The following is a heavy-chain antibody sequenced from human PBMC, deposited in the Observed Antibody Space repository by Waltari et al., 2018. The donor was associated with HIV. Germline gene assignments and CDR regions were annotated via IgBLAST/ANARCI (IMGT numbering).Heavy chain of an antibody. Sequence: QVQLVQSGAEVQKPGASVKVSCKAPGYTFTGYYMHWVRQAPGQVLEWMGRINPNSSGTNYAQQFQGRVTMTRDTSISTAYMELSRLRSDDTAVYYCAREGARMTTMIYYYYGMDVWGQGTTITVSS. D-gene: IGHD4-4*01. CDR3: AREGARMTTMIYYYYGMDV. V-gene: IGHV1-2*06. J-gene: IGHJ6*02. CDR1: GYTFTGYY. CDR2: INPNSSGT.